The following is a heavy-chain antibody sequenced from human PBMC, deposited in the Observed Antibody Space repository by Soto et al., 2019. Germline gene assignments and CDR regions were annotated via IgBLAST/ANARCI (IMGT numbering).Heavy chain of an antibody. CDR2: ISYDGSNK. Sequence: GGSLRLSCAASGFTFSSYGMHWVRQAPGKGLEWVAVISYDGSNKYYADSVKGRFTISRDNSKNALYLQMNSLKAEDTAVYYCAKDQLDYWGQGTLVTVSS. CDR1: GFTFSSYG. V-gene: IGHV3-30*18. J-gene: IGHJ4*02. CDR3: AKDQLDY.